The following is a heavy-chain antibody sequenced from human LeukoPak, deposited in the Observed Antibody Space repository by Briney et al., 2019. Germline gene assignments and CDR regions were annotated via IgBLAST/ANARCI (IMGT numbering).Heavy chain of an antibody. D-gene: IGHD6-19*01. Sequence: GGSLRLSCAASGFTFNDFAMHWVRQTPGKGLEWVSGISWNSGSIGYADSVKGRFTISRDNAKNSLYLQMNSLRVEDTAFYYCAKDNRRHYTSGPNPDSLHWGQGALVTVSS. V-gene: IGHV3-9*01. J-gene: IGHJ4*02. CDR3: AKDNRRHYTSGPNPDSLH. CDR2: ISWNSGSI. CDR1: GFTFNDFA.